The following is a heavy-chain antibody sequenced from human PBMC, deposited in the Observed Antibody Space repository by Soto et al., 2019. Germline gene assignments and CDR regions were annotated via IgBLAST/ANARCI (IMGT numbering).Heavy chain of an antibody. V-gene: IGHV4-59*01. CDR3: ARQNYYALDY. CDR2: INYSVST. CDR1: SGSISSYN. Sequence: SETLSLTCTVSSGSISSYNWNWVRQPPGKGLEWIGFINYSVSTHYNPSLKSRVTISLDTSKNQFSLKLNSVTAADTAVYYCARQNYYALDYWGPGTMVTVSP. D-gene: IGHD3-10*01. J-gene: IGHJ4*02.